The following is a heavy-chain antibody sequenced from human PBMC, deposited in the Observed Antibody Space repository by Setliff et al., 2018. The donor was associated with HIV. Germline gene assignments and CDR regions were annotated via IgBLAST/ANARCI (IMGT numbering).Heavy chain of an antibody. CDR2: VHKSGNS. CDR1: GGSISSGGYY. D-gene: IGHD3-9*01. J-gene: IGHJ4*02. Sequence: ETLSLTCTVSGGSISSGGYYYSWVRQPPGKGLEWIGSVHKSGNSYYKPSLKSRATISVDTSKNQFSLKLNSVTAADTAVYYCARGNPDYDILTGYWSHYFDYWGQGTLVTVSS. V-gene: IGHV4-39*07. CDR3: ARGNPDYDILTGYWSHYFDY.